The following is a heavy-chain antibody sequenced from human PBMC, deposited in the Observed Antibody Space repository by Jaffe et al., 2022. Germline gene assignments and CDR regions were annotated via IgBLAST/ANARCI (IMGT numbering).Heavy chain of an antibody. J-gene: IGHJ4*02. CDR2: ISWNSGSI. V-gene: IGHV3-9*01. CDR3: AKGPAGGVIVQIDY. D-gene: IGHD3-16*02. Sequence: EVQLVESGGGLVQPGRSLRLSCAASGFTFDDYAMHWVRQAPGKGLEWVSGISWNSGSIGYADSVKGRFTISRDNAKNSLYLQMNSLRAEDTALYYCAKGPAGGVIVQIDYWGQGTLVTVSS. CDR1: GFTFDDYA.